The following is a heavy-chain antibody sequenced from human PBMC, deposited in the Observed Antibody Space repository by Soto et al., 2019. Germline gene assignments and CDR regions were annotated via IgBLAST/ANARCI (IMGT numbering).Heavy chain of an antibody. CDR3: ARGARLAYCGGDCPDYYYYGMDV. D-gene: IGHD2-21*02. Sequence: PSETLSLTCTVSGGSISSGGYYWSWIRQHPGKGLEWIGYIYYSGSTYYNPSLKSRVTISVDTSKNQFSLKLSSVTAADTAVYYCARGARLAYCGGDCPDYYYYGMDVWGQGTTVTVS. J-gene: IGHJ6*02. CDR2: IYYSGST. CDR1: GGSISSGGYY. V-gene: IGHV4-31*03.